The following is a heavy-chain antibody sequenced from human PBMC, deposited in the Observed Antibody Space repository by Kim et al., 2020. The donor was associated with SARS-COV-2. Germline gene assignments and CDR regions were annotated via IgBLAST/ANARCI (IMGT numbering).Heavy chain of an antibody. J-gene: IGHJ6*02. CDR2: IKSDGIGT. V-gene: IGHV3-74*01. CDR3: ASCPRGADTTPVRSPCVYSGIDV. D-gene: IGHD2-15*01. CDR1: GFTFSDYW. Sequence: GGSLRLSCVASGFTFSDYWMNWVRQIPGEGLVWVSRIKSDGIGTTYADSVRGRFIISRDTAKNTLHLEMNSLTIEDTAVYYCASCPRGADTTPVRSPCVYSGIDVWGQGPTVTVSS.